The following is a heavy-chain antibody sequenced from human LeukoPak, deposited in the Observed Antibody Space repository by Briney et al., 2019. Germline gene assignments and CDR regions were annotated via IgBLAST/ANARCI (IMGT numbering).Heavy chain of an antibody. CDR3: AKDFSVLLWFGELLYSPLDY. Sequence: PGGSLRLSCAASGFTFSSYAMSWVRQAPGKGLEWVSAISGSGGSTYYADSVKGRFTISRDNSKNTLYLQMNSLRAEDTAVYYCAKDFSVLLWFGELLYSPLDYWGQGTLVTVSS. J-gene: IGHJ4*02. D-gene: IGHD3-10*01. CDR1: GFTFSSYA. CDR2: ISGSGGST. V-gene: IGHV3-23*01.